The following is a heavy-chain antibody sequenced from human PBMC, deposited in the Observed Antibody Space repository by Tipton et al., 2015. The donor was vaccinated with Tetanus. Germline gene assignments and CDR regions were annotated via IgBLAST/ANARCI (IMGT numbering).Heavy chain of an antibody. D-gene: IGHD6-13*01. V-gene: IGHV4-4*07. CDR2: ISNGNT. J-gene: IGHJ5*02. CDR3: ARGTWLYTSTYHRHWLDP. CDR1: RGPISSYY. Sequence: PGLVKPSETLSLTCTVSRGPISSYYWSWIRQPAGKGLEWIGHISNGNTDYSPSLKSRVTISLDTSKNEFSLTLSSVTAADTAVYYCARGTWLYTSTYHRHWLDPWGQGTLVTVSS.